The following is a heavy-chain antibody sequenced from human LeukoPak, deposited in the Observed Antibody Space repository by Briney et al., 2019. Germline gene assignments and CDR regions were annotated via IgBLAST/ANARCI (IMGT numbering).Heavy chain of an antibody. CDR2: ISSSSSYI. Sequence: GGSLRLSCAASGFTFSTYSMNWVRQAPGKGLEWVSSISSSSSYIYYADSVKGRFTISRDNAKNSLYLQMNSLRAEDTAVYYCARDHGYCSGGSCYSRWFDPWGQGTLVTVSS. J-gene: IGHJ5*02. CDR3: ARDHGYCSGGSCYSRWFDP. D-gene: IGHD2-15*01. V-gene: IGHV3-21*01. CDR1: GFTFSTYS.